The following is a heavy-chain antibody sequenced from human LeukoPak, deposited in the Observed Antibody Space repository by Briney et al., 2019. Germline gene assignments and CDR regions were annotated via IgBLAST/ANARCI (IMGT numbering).Heavy chain of an antibody. CDR1: GFTFSSYG. CDR2: IRYDGSNK. D-gene: IGHD1-7*01. J-gene: IGHJ4*02. Sequence: GGSLRLSCAASGFTFSSYGMHWVRQAPGKGLEWVAFIRYDGSNKYYADSVKGRFTISRDNSKNTLYLQMNSLRAEDTAVYYCAPLNWNYVPGPFDYWGQGTLVTVSS. CDR3: APLNWNYVPGPFDY. V-gene: IGHV3-30*02.